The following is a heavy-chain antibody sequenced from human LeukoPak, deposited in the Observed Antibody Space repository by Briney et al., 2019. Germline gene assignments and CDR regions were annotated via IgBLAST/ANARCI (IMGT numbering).Heavy chain of an antibody. D-gene: IGHD6-13*01. CDR2: ISSSSSYI. J-gene: IGHJ4*02. CDR1: GFTFSSYS. Sequence: GGSLRLSCAASGFTFSSYSMNWVRQASGKGLEWVSSISSSSSYIYYADSVKGRFTISRDNAKNSLYLQMNSLRAEDTAVYYCARTANFAAGYYIDYWGQGTLVTVSS. CDR3: ARTANFAAGYYIDY. V-gene: IGHV3-21*01.